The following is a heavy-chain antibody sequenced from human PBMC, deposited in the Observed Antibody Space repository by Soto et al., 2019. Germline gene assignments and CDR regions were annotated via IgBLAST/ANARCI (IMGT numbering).Heavy chain of an antibody. Sequence: GGSLRLSCTTSGFTFNNYAMSWVRQAPGKGLEWVSTISGSGGSTFYADSVKGRFTISRDNSKNTQSLQMNSLRADDTAVYYCTKPSGLARAGSALHYWGQGT. V-gene: IGHV3-23*01. CDR1: GFTFNNYA. D-gene: IGHD6-13*01. J-gene: IGHJ4*02. CDR3: TKPSGLARAGSALHY. CDR2: ISGSGGST.